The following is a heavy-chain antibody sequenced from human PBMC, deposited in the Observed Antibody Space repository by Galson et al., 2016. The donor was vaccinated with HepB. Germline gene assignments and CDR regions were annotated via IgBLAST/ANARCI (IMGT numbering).Heavy chain of an antibody. Sequence: SLRLSCAASGFTTGGYWMTWVRQAPGKGLEWVANINQDGSEKNYLDSVKGRFLISRDNAKNSLFLQMNSLGVEDTALYYCEAYCSAGSCHEIGDWGHETLVTVPS. CDR3: EAYCSAGSCHEIGD. V-gene: IGHV3-7*01. CDR2: INQDGSEK. CDR1: GFTTGGYW. D-gene: IGHD2-15*01. J-gene: IGHJ4*01.